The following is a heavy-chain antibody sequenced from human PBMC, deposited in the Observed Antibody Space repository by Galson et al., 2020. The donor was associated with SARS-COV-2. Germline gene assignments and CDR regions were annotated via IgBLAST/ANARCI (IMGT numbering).Heavy chain of an antibody. Sequence: SGPTLVKPTQTLTLTCTFTRFSLSSSGKCVSWIRQTPGKALEWLALIDWDDDKYYSTSLKTRLTISKDTSENQVVLTMTNMDPEDTATYYCARIFRTVVRGVTLYDFLDSWGQGTLVTVSS. CDR3: ARIFRTVVRGVTLYDFLDS. V-gene: IGHV2-70*01. D-gene: IGHD3-10*01. CDR1: RFSLSSSGKC. CDR2: IDWDDDK. J-gene: IGHJ4*02.